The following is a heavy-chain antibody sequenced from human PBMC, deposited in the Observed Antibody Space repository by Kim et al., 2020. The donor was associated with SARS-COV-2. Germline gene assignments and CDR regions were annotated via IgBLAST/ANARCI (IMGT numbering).Heavy chain of an antibody. CDR3: ARVGGVVGATGGEVDP. CDR1: GGSISSYY. V-gene: IGHV4-59*01. CDR2: IYYSGST. D-gene: IGHD1-26*01. Sequence: SETLSLTCTVSGGSISSYYWSWLRQPPGKGLEWIGYIYYSGSTNYNPSLKSRVTISVDTSKNQFSLKLSSVTAADTAVYYCARVGGVVGATGGEVDPWGQVTLLTVSS. J-gene: IGHJ5*02.